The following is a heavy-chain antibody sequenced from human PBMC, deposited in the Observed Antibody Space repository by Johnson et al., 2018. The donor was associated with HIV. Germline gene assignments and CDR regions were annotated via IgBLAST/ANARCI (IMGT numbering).Heavy chain of an antibody. V-gene: IGHV3-33*08. Sequence: QVQLVESGGGVVQPGRSLRLSCAASGFTFSSYAMHWVRQAPGKGLEWVAVIWYDGSNKYYADSVKGRFHISRDNSKNTLYLQMNSLRAEDTALYYRAGALVGINDRHAFDIRGQRNMVNV. CDR2: IWYDGSNK. CDR3: AGALVGINDRHAFDI. J-gene: IGHJ3*02. CDR1: GFTFSSYA. D-gene: IGHD3-22*01.